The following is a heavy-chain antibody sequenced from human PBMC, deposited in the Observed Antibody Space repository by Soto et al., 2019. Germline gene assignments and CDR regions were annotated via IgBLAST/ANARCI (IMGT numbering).Heavy chain of an antibody. CDR1: GFTFSRYG. J-gene: IGHJ4*02. CDR3: AKDSIAVAGSYFDY. V-gene: IGHV3-30*18. Sequence: GSLRLSCAASGFTFSRYGMHWVRQAPGKGLEWVAVISYDGSNKYYADSVKGRFTISRDNAKNTLYLQMNSLRAEDTAVYYCAKDSIAVAGSYFDYWGQGTLVTVSS. CDR2: ISYDGSNK. D-gene: IGHD6-19*01.